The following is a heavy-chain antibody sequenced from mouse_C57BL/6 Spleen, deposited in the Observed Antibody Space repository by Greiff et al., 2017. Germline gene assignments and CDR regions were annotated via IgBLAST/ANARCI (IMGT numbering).Heavy chain of an antibody. J-gene: IGHJ3*01. CDR3: ARDEGSMVTPFAY. CDR1: GFTFSSYA. CDR2: ISDGGSYT. Sequence: EVKLMESGGGLVKPGGSLKLSCAASGFTFSSYAMSWVRQTPEKRLEWVATISDGGSYTYYPDNVKGRFTISRDNAKNNLYLQMSHLKSEDTAMYYCARDEGSMVTPFAYWGQGTLVTVSA. V-gene: IGHV5-4*01. D-gene: IGHD2-2*01.